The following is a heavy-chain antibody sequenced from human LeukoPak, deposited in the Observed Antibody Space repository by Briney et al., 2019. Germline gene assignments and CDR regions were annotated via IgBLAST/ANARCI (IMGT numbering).Heavy chain of an antibody. CDR2: IYPGDSDT. J-gene: IGHJ3*02. V-gene: IGHV5-51*01. Sequence: GESLKISCKGSGYSSTSYWVGWVRRMPGKGLEWMGIIYPGDSDTRYSPSFQGQVTISADKSISTAYLQWSSLKASDTAMYYCARLHYYDSSGSVKAFDMWGQGTVVTVSS. CDR3: ARLHYYDSSGSVKAFDM. CDR1: GYSSTSYW. D-gene: IGHD3-22*01.